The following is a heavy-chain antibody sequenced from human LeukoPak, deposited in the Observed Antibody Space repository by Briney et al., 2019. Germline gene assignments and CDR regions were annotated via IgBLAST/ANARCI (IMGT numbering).Heavy chain of an antibody. D-gene: IGHD5-18*01. V-gene: IGHV4-31*03. J-gene: IGHJ4*02. CDR1: GASISSGGYY. CDR3: ARDSEYNYGFDY. Sequence: SETLSLTCTVSGASISSGGYYWSWIRQHPGKGLEWIGYIFYSGSTYYNPSLKSRVTISVDTSKNQFSLKLSSVTAADTAVYYCARDSEYNYGFDYWGQGTLVTVSS. CDR2: IFYSGST.